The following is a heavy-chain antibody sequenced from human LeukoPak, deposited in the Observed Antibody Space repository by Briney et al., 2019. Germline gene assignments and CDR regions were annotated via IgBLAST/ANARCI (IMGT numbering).Heavy chain of an antibody. J-gene: IGHJ6*02. V-gene: IGHV3-21*01. CDR1: GFTFSSYS. Sequence: GGSLRLSCAASGFTFSSYSMNWVRQAPGKGLEWVSSISSSSSHIYYADSVGGRFTISRDNAKNSLYLQMNSLRAEDTAVYYCARGGITMVRGVSYYYYYGMDVWGQGTTVTVSS. CDR3: ARGGITMVRGVSYYYYYGMDV. D-gene: IGHD3-10*01. CDR2: ISSSSSHI.